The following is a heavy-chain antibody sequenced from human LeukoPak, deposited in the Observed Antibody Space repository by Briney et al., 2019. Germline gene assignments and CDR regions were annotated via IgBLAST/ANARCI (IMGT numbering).Heavy chain of an antibody. CDR2: ISAYNGDT. Sequence: ASVKVSCKTSGYIFAHNGISWVRQAPGQGPEWMGWISAYNGDTNYAQNFQGRVTMTRDTSTSTVYMELRSLRSDDTAVYYCARGHYDFWSGYYPYGDAFDIWGQGTMVTVSS. CDR3: ARGHYDFWSGYYPYGDAFDI. J-gene: IGHJ3*02. V-gene: IGHV1-18*01. D-gene: IGHD3-3*01. CDR1: GYIFAHNG.